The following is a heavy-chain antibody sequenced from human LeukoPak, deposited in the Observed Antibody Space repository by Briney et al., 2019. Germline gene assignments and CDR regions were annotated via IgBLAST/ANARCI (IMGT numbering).Heavy chain of an antibody. J-gene: IGHJ4*02. CDR1: GGSISSGNYY. Sequence: PSQTLSLTCAVSGGSISSGNYYWSWIRQPAGKGLEWIGHIYTSGSTNYNPSLKSRVTISLDTSKNQFSLRLSSVTASDTAVYYCARHRLFDTTGYYYDFDYWGQGTLVTVSS. D-gene: IGHD3-22*01. CDR3: ARHRLFDTTGYYYDFDY. V-gene: IGHV4-61*09. CDR2: IYTSGST.